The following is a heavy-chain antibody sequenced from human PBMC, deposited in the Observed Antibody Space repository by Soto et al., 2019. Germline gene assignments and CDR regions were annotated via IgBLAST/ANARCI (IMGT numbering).Heavy chain of an antibody. CDR2: IDLSGHTT. CDR1: GFSFSDFP. CDR3: AKDRVPDGIYSFDY. Sequence: PGGPRRLSCSASGFSFSDFPMNWVRQSPGKGLEWVAFIDLSGHTTYYRESVKGRLTVSKDKSKQTVYLQMNSLRVEDAAVYYCAKDRVPDGIYSFDYWGQGALVTVSS. V-gene: IGHV3-23*03. J-gene: IGHJ4*02. D-gene: IGHD2-15*01.